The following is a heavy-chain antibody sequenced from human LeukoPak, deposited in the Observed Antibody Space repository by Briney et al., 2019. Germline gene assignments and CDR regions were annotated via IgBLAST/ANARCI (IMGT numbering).Heavy chain of an antibody. V-gene: IGHV3-21*01. Sequence: GGSLRLSCAASGFTFSNYWMNWVRQAPGKGLEWVSSISSSSSYIYYADSVKGRFTISRDNAKNSLYLQMNSLRAEDTAVHYCARDTVPAAAIHPIDYWGQGTLVTVSS. J-gene: IGHJ4*02. CDR1: GFTFSNYW. D-gene: IGHD2-2*01. CDR3: ARDTVPAAAIHPIDY. CDR2: ISSSSSYI.